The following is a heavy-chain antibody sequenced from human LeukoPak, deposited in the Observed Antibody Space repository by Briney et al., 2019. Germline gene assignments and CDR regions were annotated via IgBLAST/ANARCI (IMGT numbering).Heavy chain of an antibody. J-gene: IGHJ4*02. Sequence: GGSLRRSCAASAFTFSDYYMGWNRQAPGKGMEWVSYISSSGSTINYADSVKGRFTISRDNAKKSLVLQKNSLRAEDTAVYYCARVGSSGYPIDYWGQGTLVTVSS. D-gene: IGHD3-22*01. V-gene: IGHV3-11*01. CDR1: AFTFSDYY. CDR3: ARVGSSGYPIDY. CDR2: ISSSGSTI.